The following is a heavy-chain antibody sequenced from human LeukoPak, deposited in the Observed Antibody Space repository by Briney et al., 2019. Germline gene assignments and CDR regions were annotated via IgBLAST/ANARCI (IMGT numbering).Heavy chain of an antibody. J-gene: IGHJ6*02. CDR1: EFTFSTDA. CDR3: ARSSAPGGYYYYGMDV. D-gene: IGHD6-19*01. CDR2: ISGDGGIT. Sequence: GGSLRLSCAASEFTFSTDAMSWVRQAPGKGLEWVSGISGDGGITSYAGSVRGRFTISRDNSKNTLFLQMNSLRAEDTAIYYCARSSAPGGYYYYGMDVWGQGTTVTVSS. V-gene: IGHV3-23*01.